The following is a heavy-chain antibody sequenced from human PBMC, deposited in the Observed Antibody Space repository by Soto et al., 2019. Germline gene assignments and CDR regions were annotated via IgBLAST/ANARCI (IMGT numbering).Heavy chain of an antibody. V-gene: IGHV4-31*03. D-gene: IGHD3-16*02. CDR1: GGSILRGGYY. CDR3: AGRLGELSFQ. J-gene: IGHJ4*02. CDR2: IYYSGST. Sequence: QVQLQESGPGLVKPSQTLSLTCTVSGGSILRGGYYWRWIRQHTGKGLEWIGYIYYSGSTYYNPSLKSRVTISVDTSKNPFSLKLSSVTAADTAVYYCAGRLGELSFQWGQGTLVTVSS.